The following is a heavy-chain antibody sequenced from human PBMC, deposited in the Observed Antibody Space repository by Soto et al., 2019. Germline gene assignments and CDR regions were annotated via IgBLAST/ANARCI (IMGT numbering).Heavy chain of an antibody. J-gene: IGHJ4*02. Sequence: QVQLVESGGGVVQPGRSLRLSCAASGFTFSSYGMHWVRQAPGKGLEWVAVIWYDGSNKYYADSVKGRFTISRDNSKNTLYLQMNSLRAEDTAVYYCARALPIQLWSAADYWGQGTLVTVSS. D-gene: IGHD5-18*01. CDR1: GFTFSSYG. CDR2: IWYDGSNK. CDR3: ARALPIQLWSAADY. V-gene: IGHV3-33*01.